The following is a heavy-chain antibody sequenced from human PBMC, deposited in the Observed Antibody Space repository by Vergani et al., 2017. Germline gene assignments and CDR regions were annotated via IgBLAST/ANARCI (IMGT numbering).Heavy chain of an antibody. CDR3: ARGLDLDP. Sequence: QVQLQESGPGLVQPSETLSLTCTVSGGSISSYYWSWIRPPPGQGLEWIGYIYYSGNTNYNPSLKSRVTLSVDTSKNQFSLTLSSVTAADTAVYYCARGLDLDPWGQGTLVTVSS. D-gene: IGHD5-12*01. V-gene: IGHV4-59*01. CDR2: IYYSGNT. CDR1: GGSISSYY. J-gene: IGHJ5*02.